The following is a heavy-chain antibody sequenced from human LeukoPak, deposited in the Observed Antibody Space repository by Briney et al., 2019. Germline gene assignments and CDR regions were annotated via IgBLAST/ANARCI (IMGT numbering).Heavy chain of an antibody. CDR2: ISYDGRNK. CDR1: GFTFSNYA. D-gene: IGHD3-22*01. J-gene: IGHJ4*02. V-gene: IGHV3-30*04. CDR3: AKDIRGGGYSYYDSSGLDY. Sequence: PGGSLRLSCAASGFTFSNYAIHWVRQAPGKGLEWVAVISYDGRNKYYADSVKGRFTISRDNSKNSLYLQMNSLRTEDTALYYCAKDIRGGGYSYYDSSGLDYWGQGTLVTVSS.